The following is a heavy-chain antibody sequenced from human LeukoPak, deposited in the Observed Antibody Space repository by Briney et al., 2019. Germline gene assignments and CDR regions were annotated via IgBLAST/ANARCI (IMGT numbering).Heavy chain of an antibody. J-gene: IGHJ4*02. D-gene: IGHD4-23*01. V-gene: IGHV4-59*01. CDR1: GGSISSYY. Sequence: SSETLSLTCTVSGGSISSYYWSWIRQPPGKGLEWIGYIYYSGSTNYNPSLKSRVTISVDTSKTQFSLKLSSVTAADTAVYYCARGAYGGKRGCFDYWGQGTLVTVSS. CDR2: IYYSGST. CDR3: ARGAYGGKRGCFDY.